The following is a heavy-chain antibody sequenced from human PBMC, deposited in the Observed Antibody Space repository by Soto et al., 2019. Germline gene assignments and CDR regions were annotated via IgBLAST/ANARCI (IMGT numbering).Heavy chain of an antibody. Sequence: SVQVSCKTSGGTFSSYAIIWVRQAPGQGLEWMGGIIPIFGTANYAQKFQGRVTITADKSTSTAYMELSSLRSEDTAVYYCARGGRYYYDSSGYYYIDDYWGQGTLVTVSS. D-gene: IGHD3-22*01. CDR1: GGTFSSYA. V-gene: IGHV1-69*06. CDR2: IIPIFGTA. CDR3: ARGGRYYYDSSGYYYIDDY. J-gene: IGHJ4*02.